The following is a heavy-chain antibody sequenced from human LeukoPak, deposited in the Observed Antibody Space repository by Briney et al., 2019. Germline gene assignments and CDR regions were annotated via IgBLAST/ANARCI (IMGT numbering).Heavy chain of an antibody. CDR3: ARAFNTENYYQYYFEY. Sequence: SQTLSPTCTVSGGSVSSGSYYWSWILQPPGKGLEWIAHIYYSGSTNYNPSLKSRVTISVDTSKNQFALKLNSVTAADTAVYYCARAFNTENYYQYYFEYWGQGTLVTVSS. D-gene: IGHD1-26*01. CDR2: IYYSGST. CDR1: GGSVSSGSYY. V-gene: IGHV4-61*01. J-gene: IGHJ4*02.